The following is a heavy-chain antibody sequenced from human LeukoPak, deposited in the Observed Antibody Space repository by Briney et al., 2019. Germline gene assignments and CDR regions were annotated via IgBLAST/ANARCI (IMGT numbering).Heavy chain of an antibody. CDR1: GFTFSSYG. Sequence: PGGSLRLSCAASGFTFSSYGMHWVRQAPGKGLEWVAVISYDGSNKYYADSVKGRFTISRDNSKNTLYLQMNSLRAEDTAVYYCASDIAAAPRDYWGQGTLVTVSS. CDR3: ASDIAAAPRDY. CDR2: ISYDGSNK. D-gene: IGHD6-13*01. J-gene: IGHJ4*02. V-gene: IGHV3-33*05.